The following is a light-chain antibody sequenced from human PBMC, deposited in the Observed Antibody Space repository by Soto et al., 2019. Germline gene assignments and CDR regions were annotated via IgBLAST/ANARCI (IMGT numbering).Light chain of an antibody. CDR1: QGISNY. CDR2: AAS. Sequence: DIQMTQSPSSLSASVGDRVTITCRASQGISNYLAWYQQKPGKVPKLLIYAASTLQSGVPSRFSGSGSGTDFNITISSLQPEDVAIYYCQKYNSAPRTFGQGTKVEIK. CDR3: QKYNSAPRT. V-gene: IGKV1-27*01. J-gene: IGKJ1*01.